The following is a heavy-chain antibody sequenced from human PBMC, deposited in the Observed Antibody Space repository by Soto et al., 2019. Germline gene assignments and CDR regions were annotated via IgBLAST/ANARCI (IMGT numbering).Heavy chain of an antibody. CDR1: DGSLSSGYY. J-gene: IGHJ4*02. CDR3: ARGFLRSDWYYYFDS. Sequence: SETLSLTCTVSDGSLSSGYYWGWIRQHPGEGLEWIGYVHYSGNPNYSPSFKSRVTMSVDTSKNRFSLKLNSVTAADTAVYYCARGFLRSDWYYYFDSWGPGTLVTVSS. CDR2: VHYSGNP. D-gene: IGHD6-19*01. V-gene: IGHV4-61*01.